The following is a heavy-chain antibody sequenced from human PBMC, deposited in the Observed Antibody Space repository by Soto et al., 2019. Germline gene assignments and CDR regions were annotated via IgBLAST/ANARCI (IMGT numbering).Heavy chain of an antibody. V-gene: IGHV4-4*02. CDR1: RYSINNNNW. CDR3: TKNSAYALDY. J-gene: IGHJ4*02. Sequence: PSETLSLTCDVSRYSINNNNWWSWVRQPPGGGLEWIGELHHGGSTNYNPSLESRATFSVDISKNQFSLKLSSATAADTAVYYCTKNSAYALDYWGQGTLVTVSS. CDR2: LHHGGST. D-gene: IGHD5-12*01.